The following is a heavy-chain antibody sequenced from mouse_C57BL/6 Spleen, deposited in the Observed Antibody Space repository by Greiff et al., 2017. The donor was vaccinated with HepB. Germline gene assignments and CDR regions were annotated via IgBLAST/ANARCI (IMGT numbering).Heavy chain of an antibody. CDR2: IYPGDGDT. CDR1: GYAFSSYW. J-gene: IGHJ3*01. V-gene: IGHV1-80*01. Sequence: QVQLKHSGAELVKPGASVKISCKASGYAFSSYWMNWVKQRPGKGLEWIGQIYPGDGDTNYNGKFKGKATLTADKSSSTAYMQLSSLTSEDSAVYFCARGTTVWDWGQGTLVTVSA. CDR3: ARGTTVWD. D-gene: IGHD1-1*01.